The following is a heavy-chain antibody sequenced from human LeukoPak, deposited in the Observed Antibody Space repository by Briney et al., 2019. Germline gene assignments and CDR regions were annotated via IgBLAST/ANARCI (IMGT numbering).Heavy chain of an antibody. CDR3: ASITVDIVATEDHRDYHYYYMDV. CDR1: GGTFSSYA. CDR2: IIPIFGTA. V-gene: IGHV1-69*13. Sequence: SVKVSCKASGGTFSSYAISWVRQAPGQGLEWMGGIIPIFGTANYAQKFQGRVTITADESTSTAYMELSSLRSEDTAVYYCASITVDIVATEDHRDYHYYYMDVWGKGTTVTISS. D-gene: IGHD5-12*01. J-gene: IGHJ6*03.